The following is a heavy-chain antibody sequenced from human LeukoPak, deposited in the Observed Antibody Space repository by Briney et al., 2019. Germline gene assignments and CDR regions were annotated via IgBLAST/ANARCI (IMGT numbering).Heavy chain of an antibody. J-gene: IGHJ4*02. D-gene: IGHD4-23*01. V-gene: IGHV4-34*01. Sequence: PSETLSLTCAVYGESFSGYFWNWIRQPPGKGLEWIGEINHSGSTSNHNPSLKSRVTMSVDTSKNQFSLKLSSVTAADTAVYYCARVEGYGGNPDYWGQGTLVTVSS. CDR3: ARVEGYGGNPDY. CDR1: GESFSGYF. CDR2: INHSGSTS.